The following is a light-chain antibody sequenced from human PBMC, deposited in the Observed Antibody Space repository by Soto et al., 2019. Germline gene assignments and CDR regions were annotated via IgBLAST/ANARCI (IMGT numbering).Light chain of an antibody. Sequence: EIVLTQSPATLSLSPGERATLSCRASQSVGTYLAWYQQKRGQAPRLLIYDTSNRATGIPARFSGSGSGTYFTLTITNLEPEDFAVYYCQHRSNWPQTFGGGTKVEIK. CDR1: QSVGTY. V-gene: IGKV3-11*01. J-gene: IGKJ4*01. CDR3: QHRSNWPQT. CDR2: DTS.